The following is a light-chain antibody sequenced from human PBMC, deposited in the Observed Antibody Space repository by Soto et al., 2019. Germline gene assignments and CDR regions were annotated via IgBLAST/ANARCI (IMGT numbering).Light chain of an antibody. CDR2: AAS. CDR1: QSICNY. Sequence: DIQMTQPPSSLSASVGDRVTITCRASQSICNYVNWYQQKAGKAPHLLIFAASNLQSGVPSRFIGSGTGTDFTLTITRLQPDGFATYHCQQTYCTPPTFGPRTKLELK. CDR3: QQTYCTPPT. V-gene: IGKV1-39*01. J-gene: IGKJ2*01.